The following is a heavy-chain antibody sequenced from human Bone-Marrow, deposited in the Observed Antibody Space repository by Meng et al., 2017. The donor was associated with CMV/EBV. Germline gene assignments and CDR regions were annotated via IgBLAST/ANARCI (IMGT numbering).Heavy chain of an antibody. CDR2: INQDGGER. CDR3: ARLRIASDSYQTDY. Sequence: GESLKISCAASGFIFRNYWMTWVRQAPGKGLEWVANINQDGGERYYVDSVKGRFTISRDNAKNSLHLQMNSLTVEDTAVYYCARLRIASDSYQTDYWGQGVLVTVSS. V-gene: IGHV3-7*01. J-gene: IGHJ4*02. CDR1: GFIFRNYW. D-gene: IGHD2-21*01.